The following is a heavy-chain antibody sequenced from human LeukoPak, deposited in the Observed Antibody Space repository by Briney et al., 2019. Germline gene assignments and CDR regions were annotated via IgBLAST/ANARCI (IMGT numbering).Heavy chain of an antibody. Sequence: GESLKISCKGSGYSFTSYWIGWVRQMPGKGLEWMGIIYPGDSDTRYSPSFQGQVTISADKSISTAYLQWSSLKASDTAMYYCARHDDLYSSSSGPLLFNWFDPWGQGTLVTVSS. V-gene: IGHV5-51*01. D-gene: IGHD6-6*01. CDR3: ARHDDLYSSSSGPLLFNWFDP. CDR2: IYPGDSDT. CDR1: GYSFTSYW. J-gene: IGHJ5*02.